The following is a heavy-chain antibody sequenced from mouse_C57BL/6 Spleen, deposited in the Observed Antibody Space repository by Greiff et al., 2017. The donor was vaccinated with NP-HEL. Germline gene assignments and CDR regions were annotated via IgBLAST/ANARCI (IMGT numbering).Heavy chain of an antibody. J-gene: IGHJ2*01. CDR1: GYTFTDYE. V-gene: IGHV1-15*01. CDR3: TRPLHYYGSSPYYFDY. Sequence: QVHVKQSGAELVRPGASVTLSCKASGYTFTDYEMHWVKQTPVHGLEWIGAIDPETGGTAYNQKFKGKAILTADKSSSTAYMELRSLTSEDSAVYYCTRPLHYYGSSPYYFDYWGQGTTLTVSS. D-gene: IGHD1-1*01. CDR2: IDPETGGT.